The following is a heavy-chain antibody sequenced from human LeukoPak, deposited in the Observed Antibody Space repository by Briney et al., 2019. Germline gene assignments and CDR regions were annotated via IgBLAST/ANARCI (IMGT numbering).Heavy chain of an antibody. D-gene: IGHD6-13*01. CDR1: GYTFTNYG. J-gene: IGHJ4*02. CDR2: ISSYNDNI. CDR3: ARVVAAAGNRHFDY. Sequence: ASVKVSCKASGYTFTNYGVTWVRQAPGQGLEWMGWISSYNDNIKYAQKLQGRVTMTTDTSTSTAYMELRSLRSDDTAVYYCARVVAAAGNRHFDYWGQGTLVTVSS. V-gene: IGHV1-18*01.